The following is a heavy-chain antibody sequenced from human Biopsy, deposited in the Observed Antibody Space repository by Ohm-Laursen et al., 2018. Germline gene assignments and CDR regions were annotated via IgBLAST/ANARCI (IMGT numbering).Heavy chain of an antibody. CDR1: GGSISNNNYY. D-gene: IGHD3-22*01. Sequence: SDTLSLTCIVSGGSISNNNYYWGWIRQPPGKGLEWIGSIFYRGSTHYKPSLKSRVNISVDTSKNQFSLKLNSVTAADTVVYYCARGDYFDSNGYFWFDPWGQGTLVTVSS. CDR3: ARGDYFDSNGYFWFDP. CDR2: IFYRGST. J-gene: IGHJ5*02. V-gene: IGHV4-39*07.